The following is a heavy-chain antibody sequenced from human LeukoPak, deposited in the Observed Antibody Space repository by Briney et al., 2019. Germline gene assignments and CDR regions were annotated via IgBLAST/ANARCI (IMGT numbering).Heavy chain of an antibody. V-gene: IGHV3-9*01. D-gene: IGHD3-22*01. CDR1: GFTFDDYA. CDR2: ISWNSGSI. J-gene: IGHJ4*02. CDR3: AKDNHYDSSGYIDY. Sequence: GRSLRFSCAASGFTFDDYAMHWVRQAPGKGQEWVSGISWNSGSIGYADSVKGRFTISRDNAKNSLYLQMNSLRAEDTALYYCAKDNHYDSSGYIDYWGQGTLVTVSS.